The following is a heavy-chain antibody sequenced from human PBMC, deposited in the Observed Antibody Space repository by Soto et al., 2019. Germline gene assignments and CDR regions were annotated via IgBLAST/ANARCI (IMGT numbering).Heavy chain of an antibody. CDR1: GYTFTSYD. CDR2: MNPNSGNT. D-gene: IGHD3-3*01. Sequence: ASVKVSCKASGYTFTSYDINWVRQATGQGLEWMGWMNPNSGNTGYAQKFQGRVTMTRNTSISTAYMELSSLRSEDTAVYYCARGRRARGVVIIHYYYYYMDVWGKGTTVTVSS. J-gene: IGHJ6*03. V-gene: IGHV1-8*01. CDR3: ARGRRARGVVIIHYYYYYMDV.